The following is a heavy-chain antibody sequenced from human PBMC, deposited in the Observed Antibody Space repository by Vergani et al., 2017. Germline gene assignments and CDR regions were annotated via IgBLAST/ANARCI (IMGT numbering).Heavy chain of an antibody. Sequence: EVQLVESGGGLVQPGRSLRLSCAASGFTFDDYAMHWVRQAPGKGLEWFSGISWNSGSIGYADSVKGRFTISRDNAKNSLYLQMNSLRAEDTALYYCAKDNGGSYSAWFDPWGQGTLVTVSS. CDR1: GFTFDDYA. V-gene: IGHV3-9*01. CDR3: AKDNGGSYSAWFDP. CDR2: ISWNSGSI. J-gene: IGHJ5*02. D-gene: IGHD2-15*01.